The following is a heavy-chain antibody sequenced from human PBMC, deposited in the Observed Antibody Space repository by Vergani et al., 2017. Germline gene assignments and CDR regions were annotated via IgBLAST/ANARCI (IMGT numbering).Heavy chain of an antibody. J-gene: IGHJ3*02. D-gene: IGHD6-13*01. CDR1: GGTFSSYA. CDR2: IIPIFGTA. Sequence: QVQLVQSGAEVKKPGSSVQVSCKASGGTFSSYAISWVRQAPGQGLEWMGGIIPIFGTATYAQKFQGRVTITADESTSTAYMELSSLRSEDTAVYYCASPMTYSSSWYDAFDIWGQGTMVTVSS. V-gene: IGHV1-69*12. CDR3: ASPMTYSSSWYDAFDI.